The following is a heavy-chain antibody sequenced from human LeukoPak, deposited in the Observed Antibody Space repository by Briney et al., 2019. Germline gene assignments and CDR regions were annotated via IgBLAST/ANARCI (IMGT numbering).Heavy chain of an antibody. CDR2: ISTYNGNT. D-gene: IGHD6-19*01. CDR3: AGPDGRGWDALDY. Sequence: ASVKVSCKASGYTFTSYDINWVRQATGQGLEWMGWISTYNGNTNYAQKVQGRVTMTTDTSTSTAYMELRSLRSDDTAVYYCAGPDGRGWDALDYWGQGTLVTVSS. CDR1: GYTFTSYD. V-gene: IGHV1-18*01. J-gene: IGHJ4*02.